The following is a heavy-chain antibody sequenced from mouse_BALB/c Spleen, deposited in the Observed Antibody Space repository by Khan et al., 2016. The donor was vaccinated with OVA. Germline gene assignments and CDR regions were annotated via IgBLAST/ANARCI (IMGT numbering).Heavy chain of an antibody. Sequence: DLVKPGASVKLSCKASGYTFTSYWINWIKQTPGQGLEWIARIAPGSSHAYYNDMFKGKATLTVDTSSSTAYIQLSSLSSEDSAVCFRARKNVNGRSSVTMLTGGQGT. D-gene: IGHD1-1*01. CDR2: IAPGSSHA. J-gene: IGHJ4*01. CDR3: ARKNVNGRSSVTMLT. V-gene: IGHV1S41*01. CDR1: GYTFTSYW.